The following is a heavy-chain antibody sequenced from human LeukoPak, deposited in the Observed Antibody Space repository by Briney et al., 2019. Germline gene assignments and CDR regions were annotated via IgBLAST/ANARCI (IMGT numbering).Heavy chain of an antibody. V-gene: IGHV3-9*01. J-gene: IGHJ4*02. D-gene: IGHD3-10*01. CDR2: ISWNSGSI. Sequence: GGSLTLSCAASGFTFDDYAMHWVRQAPGKGLEWVSGISWNSGSIGYADSVNGRFTISSDNAKNSMYMQMNSLRAEDTALYYCAKDPSSDYYYGSGLFDYWGQGTLVTVSS. CDR1: GFTFDDYA. CDR3: AKDPSSDYYYGSGLFDY.